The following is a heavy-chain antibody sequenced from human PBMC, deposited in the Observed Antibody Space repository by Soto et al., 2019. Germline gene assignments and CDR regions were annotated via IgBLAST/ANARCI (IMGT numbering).Heavy chain of an antibody. V-gene: IGHV3-33*01. CDR2: IWYDGSNK. J-gene: IGHJ4*02. CDR3: ARSYGSGSYYIDY. CDR1: GFTFSSYG. D-gene: IGHD3-10*01. Sequence: QVQLVESGGGVVQPGRSLRLSCAASGFTFSSYGMHWVRQAPGKGLEWVAVIWYDGSNKYYADSVKGRFTISRDNSKNTLYLQMNSLRAEDTAVYYCARSYGSGSYYIDYWGQGTLVTVSS.